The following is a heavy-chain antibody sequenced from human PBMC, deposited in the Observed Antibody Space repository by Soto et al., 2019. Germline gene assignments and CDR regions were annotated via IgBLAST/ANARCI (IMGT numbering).Heavy chain of an antibody. Sequence: GESLKISCKGSGYSFTSYWISWVRQMPGKGLEWMGRIDPSDSYTNYSPSFQGHVTISADKSISTAYLQWSSLKASDTAMYYCARPLDYSNRDFQHWGQGTLVTVSS. CDR1: GYSFTSYW. CDR2: IDPSDSYT. CDR3: ARPLDYSNRDFQH. D-gene: IGHD4-4*01. J-gene: IGHJ1*01. V-gene: IGHV5-10-1*01.